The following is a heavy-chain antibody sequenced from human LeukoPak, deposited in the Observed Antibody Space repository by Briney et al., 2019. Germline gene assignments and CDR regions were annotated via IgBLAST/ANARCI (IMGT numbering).Heavy chain of an antibody. CDR1: GFTLRNYD. CDR3: ARGRFVLVPSLERWYFDL. CDR2: IGTEDDT. D-gene: IGHD2-8*02. Sequence: GGSLRLSCTASGFTLRNYDMHWVRQTTEKGLEWVSGIGTEDDTFYPDSVKGRFTISRENAKSSFYLQMNSLRAGDTAVYYCARGRFVLVPSLERWYFDLWGRGTLVTVSS. V-gene: IGHV3-13*01. J-gene: IGHJ2*01.